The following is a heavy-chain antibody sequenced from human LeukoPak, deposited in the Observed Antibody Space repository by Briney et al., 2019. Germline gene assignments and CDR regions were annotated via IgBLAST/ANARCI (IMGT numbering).Heavy chain of an antibody. D-gene: IGHD6-19*01. V-gene: IGHV1-2*02. J-gene: IGHJ5*02. Sequence: ASVKVSCKASGYTFTGYYMHWVRQAPGQGLEWMGWINPNSGGTNYAQKFQGRVTMTRDTSISTAYMELSRLRSDDTAVYYCARDLGYSSGWYRLGSNWFDPWGQGTLVTVSS. CDR2: INPNSGGT. CDR1: GYTFTGYY. CDR3: ARDLGYSSGWYRLGSNWFDP.